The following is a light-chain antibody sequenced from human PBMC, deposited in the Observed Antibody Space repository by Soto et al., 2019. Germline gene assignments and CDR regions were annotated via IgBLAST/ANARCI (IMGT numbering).Light chain of an antibody. CDR2: GAS. CDR1: QSVSSN. J-gene: IGKJ1*01. V-gene: IGKV3-15*01. Sequence: EIVMTQSPGTLSVSPGERATLSCRASQSVSSNLAWYQQKPGQAPRLLIYGASTRATGIPARFRGSGSGTEFTLTNSSLHSEDFAVYYCQQYNNWPWTFGQGTKVDIQ. CDR3: QQYNNWPWT.